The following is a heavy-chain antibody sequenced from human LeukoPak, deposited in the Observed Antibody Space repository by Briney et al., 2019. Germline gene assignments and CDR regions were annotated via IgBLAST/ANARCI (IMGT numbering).Heavy chain of an antibody. Sequence: SVKVSCKASGGTFTSYAISWVRQAPGQGLEWMGRIIPIFGTANYAQKFQGRVTITADKSTSTAYMELSSLRSEDTAVYYCARVSFCSGRSCYAGHDYWGQGTLVTVSS. CDR2: IIPIFGTA. CDR1: GGTFTSYA. V-gene: IGHV1-69*06. D-gene: IGHD2-15*01. J-gene: IGHJ4*02. CDR3: ARVSFCSGRSCYAGHDY.